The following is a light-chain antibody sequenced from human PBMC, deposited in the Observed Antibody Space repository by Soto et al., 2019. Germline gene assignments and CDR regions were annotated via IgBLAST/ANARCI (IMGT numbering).Light chain of an antibody. CDR2: AAS. CDR1: QGISSY. Sequence: AIRMTQSPSSFSSSTGARVTITCRASQGISSYLAWYQQKPGKAPKLLIYAASTLQRGVPSRFSGSGSGTDFTLTNSCLQPEDFATYHCEQYHSHPPTFGQGPKVELK. CDR3: EQYHSHPPT. V-gene: IGKV1-8*01. J-gene: IGKJ1*01.